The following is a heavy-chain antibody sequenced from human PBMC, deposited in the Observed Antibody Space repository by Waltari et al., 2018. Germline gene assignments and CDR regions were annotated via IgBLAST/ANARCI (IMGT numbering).Heavy chain of an antibody. Sequence: DLQESGPGLVRPSETLSLTCTVSGGSISISSRDYWGWIRQHPGKGLEWIGSIYSAGSTHVNPSLASRLTMSVDTSKNQFSLRLRSLTASDTAVYYCARYTVGTMLDNWGRGTLVTVSS. D-gene: IGHD1-1*01. CDR2: IYSAGST. J-gene: IGHJ4*01. V-gene: IGHV4-39*01. CDR1: GGSISISSRDY. CDR3: ARYTVGTMLDN.